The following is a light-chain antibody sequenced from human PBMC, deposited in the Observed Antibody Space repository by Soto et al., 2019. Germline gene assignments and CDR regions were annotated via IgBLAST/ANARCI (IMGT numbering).Light chain of an antibody. Sequence: DIVLTQSPDTLSLSPGERATLSCRASQSVSSNYLAWYQQKPGQAPRLLIYGASTRATGIPDRFSGSGSGTDFTLTISRLEPEDFAVYYCQRYGSSSYTFGQGTRLEIK. J-gene: IGKJ2*01. CDR1: QSVSSNY. V-gene: IGKV3-20*01. CDR3: QRYGSSSYT. CDR2: GAS.